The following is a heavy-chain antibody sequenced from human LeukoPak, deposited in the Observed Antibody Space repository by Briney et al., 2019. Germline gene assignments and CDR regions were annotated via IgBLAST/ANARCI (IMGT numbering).Heavy chain of an antibody. Sequence: KTSETLSPPCRVSGGAVRSSDWGWGPQSPGKGRGGVGYVYYTGSTNYNPALKSRVTMFEDKSKNQFSLRLYSVTVADTAVYYCARHFAYSSSSYFDYWGQGSLVTVSS. CDR2: VYYTGST. D-gene: IGHD6-6*01. J-gene: IGHJ4*02. CDR1: GGAVRSSD. V-gene: IGHV4-59*08. CDR3: ARHFAYSSSSYFDY.